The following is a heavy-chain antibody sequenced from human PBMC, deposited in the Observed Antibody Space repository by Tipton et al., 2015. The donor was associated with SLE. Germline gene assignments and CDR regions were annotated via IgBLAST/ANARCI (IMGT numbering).Heavy chain of an antibody. CDR1: GYSISSGYY. D-gene: IGHD2-15*01. J-gene: IGHJ5*02. CDR3: ARRWAVVVVAARWFDP. V-gene: IGHV4-38-2*01. Sequence: TLSLTCAVSGYSISSGYYWGWFRQPPGKGLEWIGGIYHSGSTYYNPSLKSRVTISVDTSKNQFSLKLSSVTAADTAVYYCARRWAVVVVAARWFDPWGQGTLVTVSS. CDR2: IYHSGST.